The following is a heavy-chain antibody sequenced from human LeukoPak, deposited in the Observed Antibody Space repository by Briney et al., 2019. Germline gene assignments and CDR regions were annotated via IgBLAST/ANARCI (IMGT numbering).Heavy chain of an antibody. V-gene: IGHV4-39*07. CDR2: IYYIESTY. J-gene: IGHJ3*02. Sequence: SETLSLTCTVSGDSISSSTYYWGWIRQPPGKGLEWIGNIYYIESTYYYNPYIKSRVTISVDTSKNQFSLKLSSVNAADTAVYYCARDRIQLWLLDAAYDAFDIWGQGTMVTVSS. CDR1: GDSISSSTYY. D-gene: IGHD5-18*01. CDR3: ARDRIQLWLLDAAYDAFDI.